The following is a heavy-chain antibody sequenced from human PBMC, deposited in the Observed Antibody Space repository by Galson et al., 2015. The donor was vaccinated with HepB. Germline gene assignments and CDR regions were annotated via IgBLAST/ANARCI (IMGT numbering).Heavy chain of an antibody. Sequence: SVKVSCKASGGTFSSYAISWVRQAPGQGLEWMGGIIPIFGTANYAQKFQGRVTITADESTSTAYMELSSLRSEDTAVYYCAGGNTMMVVATLPGGAFDIWGQGTMVTVSS. CDR3: AGGNTMMVVATLPGGAFDI. J-gene: IGHJ3*02. D-gene: IGHD3-22*01. V-gene: IGHV1-69*13. CDR1: GGTFSSYA. CDR2: IIPIFGTA.